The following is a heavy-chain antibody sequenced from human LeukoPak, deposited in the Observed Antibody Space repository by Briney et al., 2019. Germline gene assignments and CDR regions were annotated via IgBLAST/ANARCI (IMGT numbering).Heavy chain of an antibody. CDR2: INWNGGST. D-gene: IGHD2-15*01. CDR3: ARVGRCSGGSCYLMGHYYYMDV. V-gene: IGHV3-20*04. CDR1: GFTFDDYG. J-gene: IGHJ6*03. Sequence: GGSLRLSCAASGFTFDDYGMSWVRHAPGKGLEWVSGINWNGGSTGYADSVKGRFTISRDNAKNSLYLQMNSLRAEDTALYYCARVGRCSGGSCYLMGHYYYMDVWGKGTTVTVSS.